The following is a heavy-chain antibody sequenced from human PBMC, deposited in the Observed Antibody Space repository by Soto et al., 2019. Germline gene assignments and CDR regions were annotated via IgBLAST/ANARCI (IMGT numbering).Heavy chain of an antibody. CDR3: ASYGSGSYRPGLAYNWFDP. CDR2: INHSGST. D-gene: IGHD3-10*01. Sequence: SSETLSLTCAVYGGSFSGYYWSWIRQPPGKGLEWIGEINHSGSTNYNPSLKSRVTISVDTSKNQFSLKLSSVTAADTAVYYCASYGSGSYRPGLAYNWFDPWGQGTLVTVSS. V-gene: IGHV4-34*01. J-gene: IGHJ5*02. CDR1: GGSFSGYY.